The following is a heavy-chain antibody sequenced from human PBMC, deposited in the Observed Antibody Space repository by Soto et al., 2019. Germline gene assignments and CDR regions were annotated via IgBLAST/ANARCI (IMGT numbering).Heavy chain of an antibody. CDR3: FFFQAEGGIRVTVPVSAFLLNRSSDL. D-gene: IGHD3-16*02. J-gene: IGHJ2*01. CDR2: IYYSGST. V-gene: IGHV4-59*12. Sequence: PGKALEWIGYIYYSGSTNYNPSLKSRATISVDTPKNTLYLQMNSLRAEATAVYYCFFFQAEGGIRVTVPVSAFLLNRSSDL.